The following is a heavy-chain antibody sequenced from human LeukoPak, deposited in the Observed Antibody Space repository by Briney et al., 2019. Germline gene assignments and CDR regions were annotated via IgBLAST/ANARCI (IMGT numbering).Heavy chain of an antibody. Sequence: KPSETLSLTCTVSGGSISSSSYYWGWIRQPPGKGLEWIGSIYYSGSTYYNPSLKSRVTISVDTSKNQFSLELSSVTAADTAVYYCARLDQIPYYYYGMDVWGQGTTVTVSS. V-gene: IGHV4-39*01. CDR1: GGSISSSSYY. CDR3: ARLDQIPYYYYGMDV. D-gene: IGHD2-2*03. CDR2: IYYSGST. J-gene: IGHJ6*02.